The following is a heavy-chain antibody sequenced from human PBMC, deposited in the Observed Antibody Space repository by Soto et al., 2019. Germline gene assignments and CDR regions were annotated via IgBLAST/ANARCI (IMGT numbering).Heavy chain of an antibody. D-gene: IGHD2-21*02. V-gene: IGHV4-30-4*08. CDR3: AREDDGGDRDYYGLDV. Sequence: PSETLSLTCTVSGGSISSDNYHWTWIRQSPGKGLEWIGYIYYSGSIFYNPSFKSRVTISVDTSKNQFSLQLSSVTAADTAVYFCAREDDGGDRDYYGLDVWGQGTKVTVSS. J-gene: IGHJ6*02. CDR2: IYYSGSI. CDR1: GGSISSDNYH.